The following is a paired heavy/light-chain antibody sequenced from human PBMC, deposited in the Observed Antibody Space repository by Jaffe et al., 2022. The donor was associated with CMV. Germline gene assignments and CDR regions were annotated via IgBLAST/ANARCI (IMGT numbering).Light chain of an antibody. Sequence: EIVLTQSPATLSLSPGERATLSCRASQTVSSYLAWYQQRPGQAPRLLIYDASKRATGVPVRFSGSGSGTDFTLTVSSLEPEDFAVYYCQQRSDWPLTFGGGTKVDIK. V-gene: IGKV3-11*01. CDR3: QQRSDWPLT. J-gene: IGKJ4*01. CDR2: DAS. CDR1: QTVSSY.
Heavy chain of an antibody. CDR3: TRDRSSTFFDY. V-gene: IGHV3-33*01. CDR1: GFTFRNHG. J-gene: IGHJ4*02. Sequence: QVRLVESGGGVVQPGRSLRLSCAASGFTFRNHGMHWVRQAPGKGLEWVAVIWYDGSNQYYADSVKGRFTISRDNSRNTVDLEMNSLRAEDTAIYYCTRDRSSTFFDYWGQGTLVVVSS. CDR2: IWYDGSNQ. D-gene: IGHD2-2*01.